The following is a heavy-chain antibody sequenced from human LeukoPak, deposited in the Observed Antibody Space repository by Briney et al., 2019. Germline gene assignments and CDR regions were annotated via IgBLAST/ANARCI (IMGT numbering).Heavy chain of an antibody. V-gene: IGHV3-23*01. Sequence: GGSLRLSCAASGFTFSSYGMSWVRQAPGKGLEWVSAISGSGGSTYYADSVKGRFTISRDNAKNSLYLQMNSLTAEDTAVHYCVRAHHPGGWFDPWGQGTPVTVSS. CDR1: GFTFSSYG. D-gene: IGHD3-10*01. J-gene: IGHJ5*02. CDR2: ISGSGGST. CDR3: VRAHHPGGWFDP.